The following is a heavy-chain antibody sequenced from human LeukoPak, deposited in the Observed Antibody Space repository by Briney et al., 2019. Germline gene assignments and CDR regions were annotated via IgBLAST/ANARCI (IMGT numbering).Heavy chain of an antibody. CDR3: ARTTVTPWGFDY. D-gene: IGHD4-17*01. CDR2: IIPTLGIA. CDR1: GGTFSSYA. Sequence: SVKVSCKASGGTFSSYAISWVRQAPGQGPEWMGRIIPTLGIANYAQKFQGRVTITADKSTSTAYMELSSLRSEDTAVYYCARTTVTPWGFDYWGQGTLVTVSS. V-gene: IGHV1-69*04. J-gene: IGHJ4*02.